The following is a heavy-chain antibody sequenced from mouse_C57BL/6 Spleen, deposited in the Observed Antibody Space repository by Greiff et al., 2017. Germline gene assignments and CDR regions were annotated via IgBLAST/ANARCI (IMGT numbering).Heavy chain of an antibody. Sequence: VQPKESGPELVKPGASVKISCKASGYSFTDYNMNWVKQSNGKSLEWIGVINPNYGTTSYNQKFKGKATLTVDQSSSTAYMQLNSLTSEDSAVYYCARAHYYGSRDYAMDYWGQGTSVTVSS. CDR2: INPNYGTT. V-gene: IGHV1-39*01. J-gene: IGHJ4*01. CDR3: ARAHYYGSRDYAMDY. CDR1: GYSFTDYN. D-gene: IGHD1-1*01.